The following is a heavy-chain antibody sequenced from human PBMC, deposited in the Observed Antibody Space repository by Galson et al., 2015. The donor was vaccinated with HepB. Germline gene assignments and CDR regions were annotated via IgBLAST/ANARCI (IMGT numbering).Heavy chain of an antibody. CDR3: AKGLYYYYGSGSYYEPGDY. CDR1: GFTFSSYA. CDR2: ISGSGGST. D-gene: IGHD3-10*01. V-gene: IGHV3-23*01. J-gene: IGHJ4*02. Sequence: SLRLSCAASGFTFSSYAMSWVRQAPGKGLEWVSAISGSGGSTYYADSVKGRFTISRDNSKNTLYLQMNSLRAEDTAVYYCAKGLYYYYGSGSYYEPGDYWGQGTLVTVSS.